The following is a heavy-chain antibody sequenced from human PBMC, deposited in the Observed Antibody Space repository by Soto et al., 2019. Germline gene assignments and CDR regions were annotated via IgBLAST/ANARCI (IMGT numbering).Heavy chain of an antibody. CDR1: GYTFTSYD. CDR3: ARGPYSSSSSSYGMDV. V-gene: IGHV1-8*01. Sequence: QVQLVQSGAEVKKPGASVKVSCKASGYTFTSYDINWVRQATGQGLEWMGWMNPNSGNTGYAQKFQGRVTMTRNTSISTAYMELSSLGSEDTAVYYCARGPYSSSSSSYGMDVWGQGTTVTVSS. D-gene: IGHD2-2*01. J-gene: IGHJ6*02. CDR2: MNPNSGNT.